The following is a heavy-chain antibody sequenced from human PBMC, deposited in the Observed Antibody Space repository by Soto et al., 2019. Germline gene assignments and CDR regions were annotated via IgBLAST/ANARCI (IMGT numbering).Heavy chain of an antibody. J-gene: IGHJ6*02. CDR2: IIPTFGRT. Sequence: SVKVSCKASGDTFSSYAISWVRQAPGKGLEWMGKIIPTFGRTNYAQKFQGRLTISADDSTSTAYMELTSLESDDTAVYYCARDGERDTGLNFYYYLHGMDAWGQGTSVTVSS. V-gene: IGHV1-69*13. D-gene: IGHD1-1*01. CDR1: GDTFSSYA. CDR3: ARDGERDTGLNFYYYLHGMDA.